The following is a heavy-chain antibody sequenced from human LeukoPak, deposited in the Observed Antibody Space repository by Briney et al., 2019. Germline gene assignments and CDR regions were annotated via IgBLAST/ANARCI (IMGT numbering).Heavy chain of an antibody. CDR2: IYYSGST. CDR1: GVSISSSSYY. CDR3: ARDGVATNDY. J-gene: IGHJ4*02. V-gene: IGHV4-39*02. D-gene: IGHD5-24*01. Sequence: SETLSLTCTVSGVSISSSSYYWGWIRQPPGKGLEWIRSIYYSGSTYYNPSLKSRVTISVDTSKNQFSLKLGSVTAADTAVYYCARDGVATNDYWGQGTLVTVSS.